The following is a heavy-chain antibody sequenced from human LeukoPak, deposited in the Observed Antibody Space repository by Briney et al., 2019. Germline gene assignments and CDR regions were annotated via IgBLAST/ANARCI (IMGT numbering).Heavy chain of an antibody. CDR3: ARDGGSSSWSRGTGGLWYYYYYMDV. CDR2: IIPIFGTA. Sequence: ASVKVSCKASGGTFSSYAISWVRQAPGQGLEWMGGIIPIFGTANYAQKFQGRVTITADESTSTAYMELSSLRSEETAVYYCARDGGSSSWSRGTGGLWYYYYYMDVWGKGTTVTVSS. D-gene: IGHD6-13*01. CDR1: GGTFSSYA. J-gene: IGHJ6*03. V-gene: IGHV1-69*13.